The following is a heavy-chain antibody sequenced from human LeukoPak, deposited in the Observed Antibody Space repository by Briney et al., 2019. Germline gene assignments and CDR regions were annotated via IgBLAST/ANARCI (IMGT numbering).Heavy chain of an antibody. CDR3: ARWGSELPDDAFDI. V-gene: IGHV3-7*01. CDR2: IRQDGSEK. Sequence: GGSLRLSCAASGFTFSRYWMCWVRQAPGKGLEWVANIRQDGSEKHYLDSVKGRITISRDNAKNSLYLQMNSLRVEDTAVYFCARWGSELPDDAFDIWGQGTMVTVSS. CDR1: GFTFSRYW. D-gene: IGHD6-25*01. J-gene: IGHJ3*02.